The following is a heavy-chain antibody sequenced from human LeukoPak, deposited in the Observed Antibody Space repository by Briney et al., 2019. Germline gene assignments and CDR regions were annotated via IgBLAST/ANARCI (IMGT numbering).Heavy chain of an antibody. D-gene: IGHD6-6*01. CDR2: IYYSGST. CDR3: ARQSGYSSSSFDY. J-gene: IGHJ4*02. Sequence: PSETLSLTCTVSGGSISSYYWSWIRQPPGKGLEWIGYIYYSGSTNYNPSLKSRVTISVDTSKNQFSLKLSSVTAADTAVYYCARQSGYSSSSFDYWGQGTLVTVSS. V-gene: IGHV4-59*08. CDR1: GGSISSYY.